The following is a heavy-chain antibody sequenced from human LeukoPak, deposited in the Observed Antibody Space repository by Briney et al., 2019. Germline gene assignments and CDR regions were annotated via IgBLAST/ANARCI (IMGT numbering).Heavy chain of an antibody. CDR3: ARAYSGSDIFDY. CDR1: GFTFSNYG. J-gene: IGHJ4*02. V-gene: IGHV3-33*01. Sequence: PGGFLRLSCAASGFTFSNYGMHWVRQAPGKGLEWVAVIWYDGSNKYYADSVKGRFTISRDNSKNTLYLQMNSLRAEDTAVYYCARAYSGSDIFDYWGQGTLVTVSS. CDR2: IWYDGSNK. D-gene: IGHD1-26*01.